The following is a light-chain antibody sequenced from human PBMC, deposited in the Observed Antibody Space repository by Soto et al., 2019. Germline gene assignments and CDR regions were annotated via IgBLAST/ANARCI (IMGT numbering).Light chain of an antibody. Sequence: EVVMTQSPGTLSLSPGERATLSCRASQSLNSSYLAWYQQKPGQAPRLLIYDASSRATGIPDRFSGSGSGTDFTLTISSLEPEDFAVYYCQQRYSWPPITFGQGTRLEI. CDR2: DAS. V-gene: IGKV3D-20*02. CDR1: QSLNSSY. CDR3: QQRYSWPPIT. J-gene: IGKJ5*01.